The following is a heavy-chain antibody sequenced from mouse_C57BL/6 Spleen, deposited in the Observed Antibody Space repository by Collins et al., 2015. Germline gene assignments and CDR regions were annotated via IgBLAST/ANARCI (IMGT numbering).Heavy chain of an antibody. V-gene: IGHV1-69*01. J-gene: IGHJ4*01. CDR2: IDSSDSYT. CDR1: GYTFTSYW. CDR3: ARGGGLRRDMDY. Sequence: QVQLQQPGAELVMPGASVKLSCKASGYTFTSYWMHWVKQRPGQGLEWIGEIDSSDSYTNYNQKFKGKSTLTVDKSSSTAYMQLSSLTSGDSAVYYCARGGGLRRDMDYWGQGTSVTVSS. D-gene: IGHD2-4*01.